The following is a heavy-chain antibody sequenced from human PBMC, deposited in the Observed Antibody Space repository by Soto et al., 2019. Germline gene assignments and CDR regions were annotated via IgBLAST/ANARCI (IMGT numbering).Heavy chain of an antibody. CDR1: GYSFTGYY. Sequence: ASVKVSCKASGYSFTGYYMHWVRQAPGQGLEWMGWINPNSGGTNYAQKFQGRVTMTRDTSISTAYMELSRLRSDDTAVYYCARVSTLGYSYGYRYFDPWGQGTLVTVSS. V-gene: IGHV1-2*02. CDR2: INPNSGGT. CDR3: ARVSTLGYSYGYRYFDP. D-gene: IGHD5-18*01. J-gene: IGHJ5*02.